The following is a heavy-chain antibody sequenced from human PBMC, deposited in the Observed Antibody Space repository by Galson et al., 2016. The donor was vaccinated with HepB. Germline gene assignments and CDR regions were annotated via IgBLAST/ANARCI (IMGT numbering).Heavy chain of an antibody. CDR1: GFTFSKYG. CDR2: DSMAGRRT. J-gene: IGHJ4*02. D-gene: IGHD2/OR15-2a*01. Sequence: SLRLSCAASGFTFSKYGMHWVRQAPGKGLEWVAADSMAGRRTFYADSVKGRFTISRDNSNNMLFLQMSSLRPDDTAVYYCAKRHEYCPPVGCSVDYWGQGTLVFVSS. V-gene: IGHV3-30*18. CDR3: AKRHEYCPPVGCSVDY.